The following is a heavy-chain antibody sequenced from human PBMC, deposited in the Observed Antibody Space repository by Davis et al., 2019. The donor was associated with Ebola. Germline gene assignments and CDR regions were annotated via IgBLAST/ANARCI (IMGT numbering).Heavy chain of an antibody. CDR1: GFTFSSYS. V-gene: IGHV3-21*01. CDR2: ITVTSNYT. CDR3: ARRNWFDP. J-gene: IGHJ5*02. Sequence: PGGSLRLSCAASGFTFSSYSMNWVRQAPGKGLEWVSSITVTSNYTYYADSVKGRFTISRDNAKNSLYLQMNSPRAEDTAVYYCARRNWFDPWGQGTLVTVSS.